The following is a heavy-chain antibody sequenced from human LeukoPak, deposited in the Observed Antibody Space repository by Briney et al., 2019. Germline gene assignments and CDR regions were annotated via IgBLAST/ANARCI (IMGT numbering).Heavy chain of an antibody. V-gene: IGHV3-66*01. CDR2: IYSGGST. CDR1: GFTVSSNY. J-gene: IGHJ3*02. Sequence: GGSLRLSCAASGFTVSSNYMSWVRQAPGNGLELVSVIYSGGSTYYADSVKGRFTISRDNSKNTLYLQMNSLRAEGTAVYYCARVGDGYNFDAFDIWGQGTMVTVSS. D-gene: IGHD5-24*01. CDR3: ARVGDGYNFDAFDI.